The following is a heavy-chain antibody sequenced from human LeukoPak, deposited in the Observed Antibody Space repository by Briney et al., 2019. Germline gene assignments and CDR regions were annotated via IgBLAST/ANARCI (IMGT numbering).Heavy chain of an antibody. Sequence: ASVKVSCKASGGTFSSYGISWLRQAPGQGLEWMGWISAYNGNTNYAQKLQGRVTMTTDTSTSTAYMELRSLRSDDTAVYYCVRAYGDYVDYWGQGTLVTVSS. V-gene: IGHV1-18*01. J-gene: IGHJ4*02. CDR1: GGTFSSYG. CDR3: VRAYGDYVDY. D-gene: IGHD4-17*01. CDR2: ISAYNGNT.